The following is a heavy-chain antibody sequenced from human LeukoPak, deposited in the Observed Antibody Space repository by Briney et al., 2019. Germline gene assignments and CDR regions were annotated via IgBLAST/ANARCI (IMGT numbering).Heavy chain of an antibody. CDR3: AKDMSERPSVFDY. Sequence: GRSLRLSCAASGFSFDDYAMHWVRQAPGKGLEWISGINWNSGTIAYADSVKGRFTISRDNAKNSLYLQMTSLRAEDTALYYCAKDMSERPSVFDYWGQGALVTVSS. V-gene: IGHV3-9*01. J-gene: IGHJ4*02. D-gene: IGHD5/OR15-5a*01. CDR2: INWNSGTI. CDR1: GFSFDDYA.